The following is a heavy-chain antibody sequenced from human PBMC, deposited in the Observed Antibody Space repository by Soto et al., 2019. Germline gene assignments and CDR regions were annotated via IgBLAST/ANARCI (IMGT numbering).Heavy chain of an antibody. CDR3: AREERKGIISWFDP. CDR2: IYYTGIT. J-gene: IGHJ5*02. CDR1: GGSVSGVDYF. Sequence: SETLSLTCTVSGGSVSGVDYFWSWIRQSPGKGLEWIGYIYYTGITHLNPSLKSRLTMALDTSKNECSLKLTSVSAADTAVYFCAREERKGIISWFDPWGQGTPVTVSS. D-gene: IGHD2-21*01. V-gene: IGHV4-30-4*01.